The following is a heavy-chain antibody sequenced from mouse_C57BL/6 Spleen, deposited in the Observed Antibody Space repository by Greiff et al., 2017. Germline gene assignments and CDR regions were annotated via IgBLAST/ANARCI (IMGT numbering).Heavy chain of an antibody. CDR2: IYPGDGDT. J-gene: IGHJ2*01. CDR1: GYSFSSYW. Sequence: QVQLKESGAALVKPGASVKISCKASGYSFSSYWMNWVKQRPGKGLEWIGQIYPGDGDTNYNGKFKGKATLTADKSSSTAYMQLSSLTSEDSAVYFCASGGWLLYYFDYWGQGTTLTVSS. CDR3: ASGGWLLYYFDY. V-gene: IGHV1-80*01. D-gene: IGHD2-3*01.